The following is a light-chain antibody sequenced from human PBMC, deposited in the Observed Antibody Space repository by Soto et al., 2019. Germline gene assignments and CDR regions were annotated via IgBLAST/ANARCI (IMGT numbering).Light chain of an antibody. V-gene: IGLV1-51*01. CDR2: NNS. CDR3: GAWDSSLSAVV. CDR1: SSNIGNNF. J-gene: IGLJ2*01. Sequence: QSVLTQPPSVSAAPGQKVTISCSGSSSNIGNNFVSWYQHLPGTAPKRLLYNNSKRPAGIPDRFSGSKSGTSATLGITGLQTGDEADYYCGAWDSSLSAVVFGGGTQLTVL.